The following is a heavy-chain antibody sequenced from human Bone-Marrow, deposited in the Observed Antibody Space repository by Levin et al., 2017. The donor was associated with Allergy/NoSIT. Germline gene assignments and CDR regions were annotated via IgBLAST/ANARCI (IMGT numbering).Heavy chain of an antibody. D-gene: IGHD2-2*01. CDR3: ARGPYIVVVPAAMSYNWFDP. Sequence: VASVKVSCKASGYTFTSYAMHWVRQAPGQRLEWMGWINAGNGNTKYSQKFQGRVTITRDTSASTAYMELSSLRSEDTAVYYCARGPYIVVVPAAMSYNWFDPWGQGTLVTVSS. J-gene: IGHJ5*02. CDR2: INAGNGNT. CDR1: GYTFTSYA. V-gene: IGHV1-3*01.